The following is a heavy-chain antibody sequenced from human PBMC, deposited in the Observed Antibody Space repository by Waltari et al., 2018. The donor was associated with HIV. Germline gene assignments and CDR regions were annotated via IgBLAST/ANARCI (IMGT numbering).Heavy chain of an antibody. Sequence: EVQLVESGGGLVQPGGSLRLSCAASGFTFRSDWMSWVRRAPGKGLEWVANIKQDGSEKYYVDSVNGRFTISRDNAENSLYLQMNSLRAEDTAVYYCARGGFYGSGSKVNWGQGTLVTVSS. CDR1: GFTFRSDW. D-gene: IGHD3-10*01. CDR3: ARGGFYGSGSKVN. J-gene: IGHJ4*02. CDR2: IKQDGSEK. V-gene: IGHV3-7*04.